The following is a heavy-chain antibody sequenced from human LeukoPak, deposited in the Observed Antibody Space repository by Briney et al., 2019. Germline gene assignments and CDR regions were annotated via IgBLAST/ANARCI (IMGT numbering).Heavy chain of an antibody. CDR1: GFTFSSYG. CDR3: ARARGDSSGYYFFDY. J-gene: IGHJ4*02. V-gene: IGHV3-30*02. D-gene: IGHD3-22*01. CDR2: IRYDGTNK. Sequence: GGSLRLSCAASGFTFSSYGMHWVRQAPGKGLEWVTFIRYDGTNKYYADSVKGRFTISRDNAKNSLYLQMNSLRAEDTAVYYCARARGDSSGYYFFDYWGQGTLVTVSS.